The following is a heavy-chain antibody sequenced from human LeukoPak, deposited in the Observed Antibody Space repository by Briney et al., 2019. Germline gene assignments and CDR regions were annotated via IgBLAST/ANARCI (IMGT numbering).Heavy chain of an antibody. Sequence: GGSLRLSCAASGFAFSNYAMSWVRQAPGKGLEWVSSITHSGGSTFYADSVKGRFTISRDNSKNTLFLQMNSLRAEDTAVYYCAKGGARPTGYYYYMDVWGKGTTVTVSS. CDR1: GFAFSNYA. CDR3: AKGGARPTGYYYYMDV. V-gene: IGHV3-23*01. J-gene: IGHJ6*03. CDR2: ITHSGGST.